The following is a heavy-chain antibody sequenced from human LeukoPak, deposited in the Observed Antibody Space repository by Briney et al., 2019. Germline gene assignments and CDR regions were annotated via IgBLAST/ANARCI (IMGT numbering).Heavy chain of an antibody. V-gene: IGHV1-69*13. D-gene: IGHD6-19*01. CDR2: IIPIFGTA. CDR1: GGTFSSYA. CDR3: ARDRRIAVAGKTLTYYYYGMDV. Sequence: SVKVSCKASGGTFSSYAISWVRQAPGQGLEWMGGIIPIFGTANYAQKFQGRVTITADESTSTAYMELRSLRSDDTAVYYCARDRRIAVAGKTLTYYYYGMDVWGQGTTVTVSS. J-gene: IGHJ6*02.